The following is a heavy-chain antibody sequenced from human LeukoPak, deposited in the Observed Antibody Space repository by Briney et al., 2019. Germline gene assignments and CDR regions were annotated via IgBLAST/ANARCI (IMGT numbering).Heavy chain of an antibody. V-gene: IGHV3-49*04. CDR1: GFTFGDYT. D-gene: IGHD2-2*01. J-gene: IGHJ4*02. Sequence: GGSLRLSCTASGFTFGDYTMSWVRQAPGKGLEWVGFIGRKPYGEPTEYVASVKGRFTISRDDSKSGAYLQMNSLETEDTAVYYCTRVSGYCTSTSCRNTNFDYWGQGTLVTVSS. CDR3: TRVSGYCTSTSCRNTNFDY. CDR2: IGRKPYGEPT.